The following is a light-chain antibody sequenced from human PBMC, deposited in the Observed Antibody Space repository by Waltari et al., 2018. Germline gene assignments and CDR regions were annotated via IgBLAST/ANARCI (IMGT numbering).Light chain of an antibody. J-gene: IGKJ1*01. Sequence: ETVLTQSPGTLSLSPGERATLSCRASQSASSSNLAWYQQKPGQAPRLLIYGASNRATGIPDRFSGSGSGTEFTLTIDRLEPEDFAVYYCQHYGRSRWTFGQGTKVEIK. CDR3: QHYGRSRWT. V-gene: IGKV3-20*01. CDR2: GAS. CDR1: QSASSSN.